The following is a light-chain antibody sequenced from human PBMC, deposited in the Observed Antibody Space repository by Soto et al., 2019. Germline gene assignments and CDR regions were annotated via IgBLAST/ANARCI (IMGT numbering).Light chain of an antibody. J-gene: IGKJ4*01. CDR2: AAS. CDR3: QQLNSYPLT. V-gene: IGKV1-9*01. Sequence: IQLTQSPSSLSASVGDRVTITCRASQGISSYLAWYQQKPGKAPKLLIYAASTLQSGVPSRFSGSGSGTDFTITISSLQPEDFATYYYQQLNSYPLTFGGGTKVEIK. CDR1: QGISSY.